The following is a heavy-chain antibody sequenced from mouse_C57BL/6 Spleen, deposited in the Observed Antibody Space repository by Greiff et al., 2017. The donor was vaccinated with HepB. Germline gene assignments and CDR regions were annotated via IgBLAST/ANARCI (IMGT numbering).Heavy chain of an antibody. CDR3: ARRSYFAY. J-gene: IGHJ3*01. Sequence: EVKVVESGGGLVKPGGSLKLSCAASGFIFSDYGMHWVRQAPEKGLEWVAYISSGSSTIYYADTVKGRFTISRDNAKNTLFLQMTSLRSEDTAMYYCARRSYFAYWGQGTLVTVSA. CDR1: GFIFSDYG. V-gene: IGHV5-17*01. CDR2: ISSGSSTI. D-gene: IGHD1-1*01.